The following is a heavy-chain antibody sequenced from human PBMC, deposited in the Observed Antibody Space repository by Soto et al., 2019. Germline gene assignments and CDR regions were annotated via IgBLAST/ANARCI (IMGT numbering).Heavy chain of an antibody. CDR3: AIGDYGSGSTRGYYYYMDV. J-gene: IGHJ6*03. V-gene: IGHV4-34*01. D-gene: IGHD3-10*01. CDR1: GGSFSGYY. CDR2: INHSGST. Sequence: SETLSLTCAVYGGSFSGYYWSWIRQPPGKGLEWIGEINHSGSTNYNPSLKSRVTISVDTSKNQFSLKLSSVTAADTAVYYCAIGDYGSGSTRGYYYYMDVWGKGTTVS.